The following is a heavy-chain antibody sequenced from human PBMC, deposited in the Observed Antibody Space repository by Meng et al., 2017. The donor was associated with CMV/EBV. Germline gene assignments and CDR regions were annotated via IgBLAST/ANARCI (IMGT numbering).Heavy chain of an antibody. CDR1: GFTFSSYA. D-gene: IGHD3-3*01. CDR3: AKDLDNDFWSGYSEGYFQH. CDR2: ISGSGGST. J-gene: IGHJ1*01. Sequence: GGSLRLSCAASGFTFSSYAMSWVRQAPGKGLEWVSAISGSGGSTYYADSVKGRFTISRDNSKNTLYLQMNNLRAEDTAVYYCAKDLDNDFWSGYSEGYFQHWGQGTLVTVSS. V-gene: IGHV3-23*01.